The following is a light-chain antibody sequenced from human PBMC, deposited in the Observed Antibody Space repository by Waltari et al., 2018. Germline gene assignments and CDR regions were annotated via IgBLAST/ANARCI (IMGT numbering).Light chain of an antibody. CDR3: LQDYNYPWT. Sequence: EIVMTQSPATLSVSPGERATLSCRASQSVGSNLAWYQHKPGQAPRLLIYGASTRATGVPSRFSGSGSGTDFTLTISSLQPEDFATYYCLQDYNYPWTFGQGTKVEIK. CDR2: GAS. J-gene: IGKJ1*01. V-gene: IGKV3-15*01. CDR1: QSVGSN.